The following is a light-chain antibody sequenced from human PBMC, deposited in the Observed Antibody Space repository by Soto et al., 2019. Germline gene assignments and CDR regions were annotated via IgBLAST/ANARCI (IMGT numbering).Light chain of an antibody. CDR1: QSISSN. V-gene: IGKV3-15*01. Sequence: EILMTQSPSTLAVSPGERATLSCGASQSISSNLAWYQQKPGQAPRLLMFRTSSRATGFPARFSGSGSGTEFTLTISSLQSDDFGVYYCQQYNNWHRATFGGGTKVDIK. J-gene: IGKJ4*01. CDR2: RTS. CDR3: QQYNNWHRAT.